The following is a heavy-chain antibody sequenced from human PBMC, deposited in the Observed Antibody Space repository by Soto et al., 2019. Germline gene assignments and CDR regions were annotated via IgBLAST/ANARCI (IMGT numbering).Heavy chain of an antibody. CDR3: ARRGYSYGLYYYYYYGMDV. CDR1: GGTFSSYA. D-gene: IGHD5-18*01. V-gene: IGHV1-69*13. CDR2: IIPIFGTA. Sequence: AVKVSCKASGGTFSSYAISWVRQAPGQGLEWMGGIIPIFGTANYAQKFQGRVTITADESTSTAYMELSSLRSEDTAVYYCARRGYSYGLYYYYYYGMDVWGQGTTVTVSS. J-gene: IGHJ6*02.